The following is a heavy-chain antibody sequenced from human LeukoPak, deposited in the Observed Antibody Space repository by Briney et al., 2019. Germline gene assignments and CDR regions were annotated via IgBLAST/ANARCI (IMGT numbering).Heavy chain of an antibody. J-gene: IGHJ4*02. CDR3: ARILGLTLDY. CDR2: ISSTSSII. Sequence: GGSLRLSCAASGFTFSGYSMNWVRQAPGKGLEWVSYISSTSSIISYADSVKGRFTISRDNAKNSLYLQMNSLRDEDTTVYYCARILGLTLDYWGQGTLVTVSS. D-gene: IGHD1-14*01. V-gene: IGHV3-48*02. CDR1: GFTFSGYS.